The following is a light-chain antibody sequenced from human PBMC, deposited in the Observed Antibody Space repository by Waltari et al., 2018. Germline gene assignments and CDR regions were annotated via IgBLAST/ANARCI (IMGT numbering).Light chain of an antibody. Sequence: QSALTQPASVSGSPGQSLTISCTVTSSDVGGSNFVSWYQQYQGKAPKLIIYEVSNRPSGVSDRFSGSKSGNTASLTISGLQAEDEADYYCTSYTRISTYLFGTGTKVTVL. J-gene: IGLJ1*01. CDR2: EVS. V-gene: IGLV2-14*01. CDR3: TSYTRISTYL. CDR1: SSDVGGSNF.